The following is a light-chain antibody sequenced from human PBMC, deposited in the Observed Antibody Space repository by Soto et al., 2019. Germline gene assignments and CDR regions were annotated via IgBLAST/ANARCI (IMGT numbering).Light chain of an antibody. Sequence: QSVLTQPPSVSGAPGQRVTISCTGGWSNIGANYDVHWYQQLPGTAPKLLIYDDNKRPSGIPDRFSGSKSGTSATLGITGFQTGDEADYYCGSWDSSLSDYVLGTGTKVTV. V-gene: IGLV1-51*01. J-gene: IGLJ1*01. CDR2: DDN. CDR3: GSWDSSLSDYV. CDR1: WSNIGANYD.